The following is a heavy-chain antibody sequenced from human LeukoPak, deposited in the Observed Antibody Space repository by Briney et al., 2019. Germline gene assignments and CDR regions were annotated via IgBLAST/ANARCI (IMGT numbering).Heavy chain of an antibody. CDR1: GFTFSISW. Sequence: GGSLRLSCAASGFTFSISWMSWVRQAPGKGLEWVANIKQDGSEKYYVDSVKGRFTISRDNAKNSVYLQMNSLRAEDTAVYYCARDIRTLTDGYKFDYWGQGTLVTVSS. D-gene: IGHD5-24*01. V-gene: IGHV3-7*01. CDR2: IKQDGSEK. CDR3: ARDIRTLTDGYKFDY. J-gene: IGHJ4*02.